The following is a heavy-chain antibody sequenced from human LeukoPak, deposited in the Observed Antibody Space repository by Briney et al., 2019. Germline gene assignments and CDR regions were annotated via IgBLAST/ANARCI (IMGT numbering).Heavy chain of an antibody. CDR1: GFTFSSYA. Sequence: GGSLRLSCAASGFTFSSYAMHWVRQAPGKGLEWVAVISYDGSNKYYADSVKGRFTISRDNSKNTLYLQMNSLRAEDTAVYYCARAGDYVGLDVWGQGTTVTVSS. J-gene: IGHJ6*02. V-gene: IGHV3-30-3*01. CDR2: ISYDGSNK. D-gene: IGHD4-17*01. CDR3: ARAGDYVGLDV.